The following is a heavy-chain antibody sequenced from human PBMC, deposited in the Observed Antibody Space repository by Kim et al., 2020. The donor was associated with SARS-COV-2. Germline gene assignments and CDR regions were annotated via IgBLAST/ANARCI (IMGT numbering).Heavy chain of an antibody. Sequence: SETLSLTCTVSGGSISSYYWSWIRQPPGKGLEWIGYIYYSGSTNYNPSLKSRVTISVDTSKNQFSLKLSSVTAADTAVYYYARDRFAYYYDSSGYYYESYFDYWGQGTLVTVSS. CDR2: IYYSGST. D-gene: IGHD3-22*01. CDR1: GGSISSYY. V-gene: IGHV4-59*01. J-gene: IGHJ4*02. CDR3: ARDRFAYYYDSSGYYYESYFDY.